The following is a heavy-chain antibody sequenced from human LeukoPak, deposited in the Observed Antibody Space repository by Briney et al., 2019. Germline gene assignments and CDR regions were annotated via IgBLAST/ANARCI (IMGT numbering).Heavy chain of an antibody. V-gene: IGHV3-13*01. CDR1: GFTFSSYD. Sequence: PGGSLRLSCAASGFTFSSYDMHWVRQATGKGLEWVSAIGTAGDTYYPGSVKGRFTISRENAKNSLYLQMNGLRAGDTAVYYCARGDILTGYVDYWGQGILVTVSS. J-gene: IGHJ4*02. CDR2: IGTAGDT. D-gene: IGHD3-9*01. CDR3: ARGDILTGYVDY.